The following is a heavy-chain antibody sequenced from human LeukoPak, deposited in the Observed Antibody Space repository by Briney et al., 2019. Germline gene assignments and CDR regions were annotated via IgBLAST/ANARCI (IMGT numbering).Heavy chain of an antibody. CDR2: ISAYNGNT. J-gene: IGHJ4*02. CDR3: ARDSSSGYFDY. V-gene: IGHV1-18*01. D-gene: IGHD3-22*01. CDR1: GYTFTSYG. Sequence: GAPVKVSCKTSGYTFTSYGISWVRQAPGQGLEWMGWISAYNGNTNYAQKLQGRVTMTTDTSTSTAYMELRSLRSDDTAVYYCARDSSSGYFDYWGQGTLVTVSS.